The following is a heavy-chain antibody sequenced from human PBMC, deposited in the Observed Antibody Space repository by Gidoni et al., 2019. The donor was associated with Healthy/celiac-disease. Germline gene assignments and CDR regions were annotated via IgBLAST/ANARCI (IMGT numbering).Heavy chain of an antibody. Sequence: QVQLQESGPGLVKPSQTLSLTCTVSGGSISSGGYYWSWIRQHPGKGLEWIGYIYYSGSTYYNPSLKSRVTISVDTSKNQFSLKLSSVTAADTAVYYCAREGCSGGSCYSGAWGQGTLVTVSS. CDR3: AREGCSGGSCYSGA. CDR1: GGSISSGGYY. CDR2: IYYSGST. V-gene: IGHV4-31*03. J-gene: IGHJ5*02. D-gene: IGHD2-15*01.